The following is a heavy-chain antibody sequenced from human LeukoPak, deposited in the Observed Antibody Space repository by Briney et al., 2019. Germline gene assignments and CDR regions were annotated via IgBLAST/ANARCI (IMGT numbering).Heavy chain of an antibody. J-gene: IGHJ4*02. CDR3: ARESGRWLQYKFDY. D-gene: IGHD5-24*01. CDR1: GYTFTSYA. Sequence: ASVKVSCKASGYTFTSYAMHWVRQAPGQRLEWMGWINAGNGNTKYSQKFQGRVTITRDTSASTAYMELSSLRSGDTAVYYCARESGRWLQYKFDYWGQGTLVTVSS. CDR2: INAGNGNT. V-gene: IGHV1-3*01.